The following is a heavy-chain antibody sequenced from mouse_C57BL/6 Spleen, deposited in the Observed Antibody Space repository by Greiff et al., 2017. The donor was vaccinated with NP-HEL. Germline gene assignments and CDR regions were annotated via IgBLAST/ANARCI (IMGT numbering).Heavy chain of an antibody. J-gene: IGHJ3*01. D-gene: IGHD2-1*01. CDR3: ARNSFAY. CDR1: GFTFSDYG. Sequence: DVQLVESGGGLVKPGGSLKLSCAASGFTFSDYGMHWVRQAPEKGLEWVAYISSGSSTIYYADTVKGRFTISRDNAKNILFLQMTSLRSEDTAMYYCARNSFAYWGQGTLVTVSA. CDR2: ISSGSSTI. V-gene: IGHV5-17*01.